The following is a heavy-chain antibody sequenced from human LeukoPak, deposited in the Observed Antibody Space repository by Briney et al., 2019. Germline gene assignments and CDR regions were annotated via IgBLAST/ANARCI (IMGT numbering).Heavy chain of an antibody. CDR3: AREGYHESSGAPNY. Sequence: ASVKVSCKASGYTFTSYGISWVRQAPGQGLEWMGWISGYSGNTYYAQKFQGSVTMNTDTSTSTAYIGLRSLRPDDTAVCYCAREGYHESSGAPNYWGQGNLGTLSS. CDR1: GYTFTSYG. J-gene: IGHJ4*02. V-gene: IGHV1-18*01. CDR2: ISGYSGNT. D-gene: IGHD3-22*01.